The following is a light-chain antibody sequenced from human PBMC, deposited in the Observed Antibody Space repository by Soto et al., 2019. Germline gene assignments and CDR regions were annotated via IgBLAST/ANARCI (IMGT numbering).Light chain of an antibody. J-gene: IGKJ3*01. CDR3: QHYGSSPLFT. CDR2: GAS. Sequence: EFVLTQSPGTLSLSPGERATLSCRASQSVSSSYLAWYQQKPGQAPRLLIYGASSRATGIPDRFSGSGSGTDFTLTISRLEPEDFAVYYCQHYGSSPLFTFGPGTKVDIK. V-gene: IGKV3-20*01. CDR1: QSVSSSY.